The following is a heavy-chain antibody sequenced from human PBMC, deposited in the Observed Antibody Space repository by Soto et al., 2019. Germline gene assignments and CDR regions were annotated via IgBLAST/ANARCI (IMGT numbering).Heavy chain of an antibody. CDR1: GDSMGSGDYY. V-gene: IGHV4-30-4*01. CDR3: SRGSTYSGFLT. D-gene: IGHD3-10*01. J-gene: IGHJ5*02. CDR2: IYYIGTT. Sequence: QVQLQESGPGLVKPSQTLSLTCTVSGDSMGSGDYYWTWIRQPPGKGLEWIGHIYYIGTTFYNPSLESRLNISIDTSKTHFSLRLTSVTGANTPVYYCSRGSTYSGFLTWGQGTLVTVSS.